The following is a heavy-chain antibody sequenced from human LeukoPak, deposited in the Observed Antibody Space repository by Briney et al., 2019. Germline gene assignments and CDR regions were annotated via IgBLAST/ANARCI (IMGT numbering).Heavy chain of an antibody. CDR1: GFTFSSYG. J-gene: IGHJ5*02. D-gene: IGHD3-22*01. Sequence: GGSLILSCAASGFTFSSYGMHWVRQAPGKGLEWVAVISYDGSNKYYADSVKGRFTISRDNSKNTLYLQMNSLRAEDTAVYYCAKDFYDSSGYYPFDPWGQGTLVTVSS. CDR3: AKDFYDSSGYYPFDP. CDR2: ISYDGSNK. V-gene: IGHV3-30*18.